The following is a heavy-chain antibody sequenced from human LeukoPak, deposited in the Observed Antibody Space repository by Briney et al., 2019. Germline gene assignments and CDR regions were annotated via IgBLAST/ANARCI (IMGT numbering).Heavy chain of an antibody. CDR1: GGSISSYY. V-gene: IGHV4-59*01. D-gene: IGHD5-24*01. J-gene: IGHJ4*02. CDR2: IYYSGST. Sequence: SETLSLTCTVSGGSISSYYWSWIRQPPGKGLEWIGCIYYSGSTNYNPSLKSRVTISVDTSKNQFSLKLSSVTAADTAVYYCARASTKGPFDYWGQGTLVTVSS. CDR3: ARASTKGPFDY.